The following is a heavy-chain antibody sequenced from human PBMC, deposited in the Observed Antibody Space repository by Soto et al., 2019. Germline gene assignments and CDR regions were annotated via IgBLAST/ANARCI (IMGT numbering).Heavy chain of an antibody. CDR2: ISGTASRT. D-gene: IGHD3-9*01. CDR1: GFTPTTTP. CDR3: ATSFRYFDN. J-gene: IGHJ4*02. V-gene: IGHV3-23*01. Sequence: PXGSLRLSCSGAGFTPTTTPLSWVRQPPGKGLEWVTTISGTASRTYYVDSVKGRFFISRDNSKNTVTLQMNNLTLDDTAVYYCATSFRYFDNWGQGTRVTVSS.